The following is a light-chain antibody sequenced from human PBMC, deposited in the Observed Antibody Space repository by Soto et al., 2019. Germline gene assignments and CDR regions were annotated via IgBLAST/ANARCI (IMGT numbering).Light chain of an antibody. Sequence: NKSAAALSPSIGNRATITCLARQSITAYLNLERQTPGKARKLLIYAASRLQSGVPSRFSGSGSGTDFTLTISGLQPEDVATYYCQQSYCYSWPFGQGTNVAIK. CDR2: AAS. V-gene: IGKV1-39*01. CDR1: QSITAY. J-gene: IGKJ1*01. CDR3: QQSYCYSWP.